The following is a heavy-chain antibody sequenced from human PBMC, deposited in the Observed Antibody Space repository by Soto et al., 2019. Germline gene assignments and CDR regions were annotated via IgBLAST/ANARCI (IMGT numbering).Heavy chain of an antibody. CDR3: ARRRYDFWSGYYITIASPDDAFDI. V-gene: IGHV5-51*01. Sequence: GESLKISCKGSGYSFTSYWIGWVRQMPGKGLEWVGIIYPGDSDTRYSPSFQGQVTISADKSISTAYLQWSSLKASDTAMYYCARRRYDFWSGYYITIASPDDAFDIWGQGTMVTVSS. CDR1: GYSFTSYW. J-gene: IGHJ3*02. CDR2: IYPGDSDT. D-gene: IGHD3-3*01.